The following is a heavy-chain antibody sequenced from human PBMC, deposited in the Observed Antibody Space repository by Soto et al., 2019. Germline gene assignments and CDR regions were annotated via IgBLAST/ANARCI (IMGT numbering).Heavy chain of an antibody. CDR2: ISAYNGNT. V-gene: IGHV1-18*01. CDR1: GYTFTSYG. CDR3: ARVRIQLWLNGMDV. Sequence: ASVKVSCKASGYTFTSYGISWVRQAPGQGLEWMGWISAYNGNTNYAQKLQGRVTMTTDTSTSTAYMELRSLRSDDTAMYYCARVRIQLWLNGMDVWGQGTTVTVSS. D-gene: IGHD5-18*01. J-gene: IGHJ6*02.